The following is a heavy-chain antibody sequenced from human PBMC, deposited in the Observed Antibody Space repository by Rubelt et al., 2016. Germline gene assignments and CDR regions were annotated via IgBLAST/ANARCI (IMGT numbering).Heavy chain of an antibody. J-gene: IGHJ4*02. CDR2: ISSSSSYI. D-gene: IGHD1-26*01. CDR1: GFTFSSYS. CDR3: ATYFAGSFDY. V-gene: IGHV3-21*06. Sequence: VQLVESGGGLVKPGGSLRLSCAASGFTFSSYSMKWVRQAPGKGLEWVSSISSSSSYIYYADSVKGRFTISRDNAKNSLYLQMNSLRAEDTAVYYCATYFAGSFDYWGQGTLVTVSS.